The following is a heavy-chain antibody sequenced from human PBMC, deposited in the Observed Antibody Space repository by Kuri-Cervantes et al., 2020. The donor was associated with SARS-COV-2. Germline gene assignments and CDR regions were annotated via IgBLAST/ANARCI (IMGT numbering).Heavy chain of an antibody. D-gene: IGHD2-2*01. CDR2: INHSGST. CDR1: GGSISSYY. Sequence: SETLSLTCTVSGGSISSYYWSWIRQPPGKGLEWIGEINHSGSTNYNPSLKSRVTISVDTSKNQFSLKLSSVTAADTAVYYCARRSGYCSSTSCYFFDYWGQGTLVTVSS. J-gene: IGHJ4*02. V-gene: IGHV4-34*01. CDR3: ARRSGYCSSTSCYFFDY.